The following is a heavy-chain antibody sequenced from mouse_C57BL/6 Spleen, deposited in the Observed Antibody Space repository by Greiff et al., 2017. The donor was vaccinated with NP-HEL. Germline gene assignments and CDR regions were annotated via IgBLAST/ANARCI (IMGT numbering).Heavy chain of an antibody. D-gene: IGHD1-1*01. CDR3: ARRDTTVVATHYYAMDY. V-gene: IGHV1-72*01. CDR2: IDPNSGGT. CDR1: GYTFTSYW. Sequence: VQLQQPGAELVKPGASVKLSCKASGYTFTSYWMHWVKQRPGRGLEWIGRIDPNSGGTKYNEKFKSKATLTVDKPSSTAYMQLSSLTSEDSAVYYCARRDTTVVATHYYAMDYWGQGTSVTVSS. J-gene: IGHJ4*01.